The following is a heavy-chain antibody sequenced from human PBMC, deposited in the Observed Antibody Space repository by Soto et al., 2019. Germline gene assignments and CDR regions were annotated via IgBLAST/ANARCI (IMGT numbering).Heavy chain of an antibody. CDR2: ISYDGSNK. D-gene: IGHD3-3*01. CDR3: ARVRSREPYYDFWSGYYAGPRRYLDYYYYGMDV. J-gene: IGHJ6*02. CDR1: GFTFSSYA. V-gene: IGHV3-30-3*01. Sequence: SGGSLRLSCAASGFTFSSYAMRWVRQAPGKGLEWVAVISYDGSNKYYADSVKGRFTISRDNSKNTLYLQMNSLRAEDTAVYYCARVRSREPYYDFWSGYYAGPRRYLDYYYYGMDVWGQGTTVTVSS.